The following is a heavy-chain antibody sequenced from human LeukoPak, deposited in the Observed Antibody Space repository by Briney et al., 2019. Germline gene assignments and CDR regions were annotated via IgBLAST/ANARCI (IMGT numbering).Heavy chain of an antibody. CDR1: GFTFSIYS. Sequence: GGSLRLSCAASGFTFSIYSMNWVRQAPGKGLEWVSYIDSSSSTIYYADSVKGRFTISRDNAKNSLYLQMNSLRAEDTAVYYCTKERGRFADYWGQGTLVTVSS. J-gene: IGHJ4*02. CDR2: IDSSSSTI. V-gene: IGHV3-48*01. CDR3: TKERGRFADY.